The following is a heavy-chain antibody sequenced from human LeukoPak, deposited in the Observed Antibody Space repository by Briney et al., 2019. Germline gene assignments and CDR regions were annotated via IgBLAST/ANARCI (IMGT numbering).Heavy chain of an antibody. D-gene: IGHD2-2*01. Sequence: SQTLSLTCTVSGGSISSSSYYWGWIRQPPGKGLEWIGSINYSGNTYYNPSLKSRVTISVDTSRNQFSLKLSSVTAADTALYYCARIDTVVLPSTMFDYRGQGTLVTVSS. CDR3: ARIDTVVLPSTMFDY. J-gene: IGHJ4*02. V-gene: IGHV4-39*01. CDR1: GGSISSSSYY. CDR2: INYSGNT.